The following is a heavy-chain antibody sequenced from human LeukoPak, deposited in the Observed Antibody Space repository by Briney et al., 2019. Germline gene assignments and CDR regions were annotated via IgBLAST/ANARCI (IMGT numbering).Heavy chain of an antibody. CDR3: ARDQTNNWFDP. CDR1: GGSISSNDW. D-gene: IGHD4-11*01. J-gene: IGHJ5*02. V-gene: IGHV4-4*02. CDR2: IYQSGST. Sequence: SETLSLTCTVSGGSISSNDWWSWVRQPPGKGLEWIGEIYQSGSTNYNPSLKSQVTISVDKSKNQFSLKLTSVTAADTAVYYCARDQTNNWFDPWGQGTLVTVSS.